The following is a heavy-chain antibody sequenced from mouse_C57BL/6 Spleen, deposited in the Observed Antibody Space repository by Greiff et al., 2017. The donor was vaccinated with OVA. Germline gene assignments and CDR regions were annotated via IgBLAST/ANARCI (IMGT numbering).Heavy chain of an antibody. D-gene: IGHD2-1*01. Sequence: EVQRVESGGGLVKPGGSLKLSCAASGFTFSSYAMSWVRQTPEKRLEWVATISDGGSYTYYPDNVKGRFTISRDNAKNNLYLQMSHLKSEDTAMYYCAREGGGNYFYAMDYWGQGTSVTVSS. CDR2: ISDGGSYT. CDR1: GFTFSSYA. V-gene: IGHV5-4*01. J-gene: IGHJ4*01. CDR3: AREGGGNYFYAMDY.